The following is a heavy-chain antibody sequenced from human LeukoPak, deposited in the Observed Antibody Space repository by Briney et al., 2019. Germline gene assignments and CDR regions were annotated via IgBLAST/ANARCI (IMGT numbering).Heavy chain of an antibody. D-gene: IGHD6-13*01. CDR3: AKGGIAAAGTSSSPKNWFDP. CDR1: GFTFSSYA. J-gene: IGHJ5*02. Sequence: PGGSLRLSCAASGFTFSSYAMSWVRQAPGKGLEWVSAISGSGGSTYYADSVKGPFTISRDNSNNTLYLQMNSLRAEDTAVYSCAKGGIAAAGTSSSPKNWFDPWGQGTLVTVSS. V-gene: IGHV3-23*01. CDR2: ISGSGGST.